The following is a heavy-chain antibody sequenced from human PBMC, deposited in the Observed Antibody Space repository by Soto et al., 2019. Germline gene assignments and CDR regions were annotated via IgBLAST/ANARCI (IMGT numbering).Heavy chain of an antibody. CDR1: GFTFSGSA. V-gene: IGHV3-73*01. CDR3: TRQQWLDYWYFDL. D-gene: IGHD6-19*01. CDR2: IRSKANSYAT. Sequence: EVQLVESGGGLVQPGGSLKLSCAASGFTFSGSAMHWVRQASGKGLEWVGRIRSKANSYATAYAASVKGRFTISRDDSKNTVYLQMNSLKTEDTAVYYCTRQQWLDYWYFDLWGRGTLVTVSS. J-gene: IGHJ2*01.